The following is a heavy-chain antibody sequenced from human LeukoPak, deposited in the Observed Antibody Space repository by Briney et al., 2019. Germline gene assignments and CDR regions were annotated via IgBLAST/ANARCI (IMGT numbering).Heavy chain of an antibody. CDR2: ISSSSSYI. CDR3: ARDRWIQLWFDY. CDR1: GFTFSSYS. J-gene: IGHJ4*02. D-gene: IGHD5-18*01. Sequence: GGSLRLSCAASGFTFSSYSMNWVRQAPGKGLEWVSSISSSSSYIYYADSVKGRFTISRDNGKNSLYLQMNRLRAEDTAVYYCARDRWIQLWFDYWGQGTLVTVSS. V-gene: IGHV3-21*01.